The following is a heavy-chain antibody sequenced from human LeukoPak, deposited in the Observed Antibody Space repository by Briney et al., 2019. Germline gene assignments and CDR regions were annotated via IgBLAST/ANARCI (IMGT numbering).Heavy chain of an antibody. CDR1: GFTFSSYG. CDR2: IRYDGSNK. Sequence: GGSLRLSCAASGFTFSSYGMHWVRQAPGKGLEWVAFIRYDGSNKYYADSVKGRFTISRDNSKNTLYLQMNSLRAEDTAVYYCAKSALLWNGYFDYWGQGTLVTVSS. D-gene: IGHD2-2*01. J-gene: IGHJ4*02. V-gene: IGHV3-30*02. CDR3: AKSALLWNGYFDY.